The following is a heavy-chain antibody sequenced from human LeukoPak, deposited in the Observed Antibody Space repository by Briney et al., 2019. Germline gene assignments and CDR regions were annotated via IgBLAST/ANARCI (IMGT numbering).Heavy chain of an antibody. D-gene: IGHD4-17*01. CDR3: ARGGDYKNDY. Sequence: GGSLRLSCAASGFTFSSYWMHWVRHTPGKGLVWVSRIIVVGSSISYADSVKGRVTISRDNAKNTLYLQMNNLRAEDTAVYYCARGGDYKNDYWGQGTLVTVSS. J-gene: IGHJ4*02. V-gene: IGHV3-74*01. CDR2: IIVVGSSI. CDR1: GFTFSSYW.